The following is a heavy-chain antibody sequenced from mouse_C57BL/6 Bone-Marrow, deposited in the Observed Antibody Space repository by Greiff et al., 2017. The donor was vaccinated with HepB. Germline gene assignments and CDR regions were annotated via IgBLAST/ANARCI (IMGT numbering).Heavy chain of an antibody. Sequence: EVMLVESGPVLVKPGASVKMSCKASGYTFTDYYMNWVKQSHGKSLEWIGVINPYNGGTSYNQKFKGKATLTVDKSSSTAYMELNSLTSEDSAVYYCARNDYGGDYWGQGTTLTVSS. CDR1: GYTFTDYY. V-gene: IGHV1-19*01. J-gene: IGHJ2*01. CDR3: ARNDYGGDY. D-gene: IGHD1-1*01. CDR2: INPYNGGT.